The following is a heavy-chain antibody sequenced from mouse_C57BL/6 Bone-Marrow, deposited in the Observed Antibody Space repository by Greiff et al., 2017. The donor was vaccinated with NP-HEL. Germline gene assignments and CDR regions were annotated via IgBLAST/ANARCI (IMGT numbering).Heavy chain of an antibody. D-gene: IGHD1-1*01. Sequence: EVNVVESRGGLVKPGGSLKLSCAASGFTFSDYVMHWVRQAPEKGLEWVAYISSCRSTIYYAEPVKGRFPISRDNAKKTLFLQMTSLRSEDTAMYYCARRYYGSDYYAMDYWGQGTSVTVSS. CDR2: ISSCRSTI. V-gene: IGHV5-17*01. CDR3: ARRYYGSDYYAMDY. J-gene: IGHJ4*01. CDR1: GFTFSDYV.